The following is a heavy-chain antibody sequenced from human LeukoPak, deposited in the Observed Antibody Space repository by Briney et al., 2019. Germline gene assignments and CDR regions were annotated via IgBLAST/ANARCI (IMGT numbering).Heavy chain of an antibody. CDR1: GYTFTSYG. CDR3: ARWGVVVAATRENWFDP. D-gene: IGHD2-15*01. Sequence: ASVKVSCKASGYTFTSYGISWVRQAPGQGLEWMGWISAYNGNTNYAQKLQGRVTMTTDTSTSTVYMELSSLRSEDTAVYYCARWGVVVAATRENWFDPWGQGTLVTVSS. J-gene: IGHJ5*02. V-gene: IGHV1-18*01. CDR2: ISAYNGNT.